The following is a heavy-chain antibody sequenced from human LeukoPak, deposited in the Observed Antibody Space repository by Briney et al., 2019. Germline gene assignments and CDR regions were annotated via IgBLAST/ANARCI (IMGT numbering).Heavy chain of an antibody. CDR1: GFTVSSNY. CDR2: IYGGGNI. V-gene: IGHV3-53*01. Sequence: GGSLRLSCAASGFTVSSNYMNWVRQAPGKGLEWVSVIYGGGNIYYADSVKGRFTISRDNSKNTLYLQTNSLRAEDTAVYYCARGAGYNYPYYFDYWGQGTLVTVSS. D-gene: IGHD5-24*01. J-gene: IGHJ4*02. CDR3: ARGAGYNYPYYFDY.